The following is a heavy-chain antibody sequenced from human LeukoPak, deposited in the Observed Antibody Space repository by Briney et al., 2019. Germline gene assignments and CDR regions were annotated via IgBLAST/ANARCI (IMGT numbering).Heavy chain of an antibody. J-gene: IGHJ6*02. CDR3: ARSRPLGYCSSTSCQTYGMDV. V-gene: IGHV1-69*04. Sequence: SVKVSCKVSGYTFTSYAISWVRQAPGQGLEWMGRIIPILGIANYAQKFQGRVTITADKSTSTAYMELSSLRSEDTAVYYCARSRPLGYCSSTSCQTYGMDVWAKGPRSPSP. D-gene: IGHD2-2*01. CDR1: GYTFTSYA. CDR2: IIPILGIA.